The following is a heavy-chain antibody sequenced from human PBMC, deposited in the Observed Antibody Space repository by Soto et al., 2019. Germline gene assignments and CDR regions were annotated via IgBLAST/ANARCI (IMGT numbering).Heavy chain of an antibody. V-gene: IGHV3-74*01. CDR2: INSDTGTT. J-gene: IGHJ5*02. D-gene: IGHD3-16*01. CDR3: ARGFAGFDP. Sequence: GSLRLSCAASGFTFSRYRMHWFRQAPGKGLVWVSRINSDTGTTSYADSVKGRFTMSRDNAKNTLYLQMNSLRAEDTAVYYCARGFAGFDPWGQGTLVTVSS. CDR1: GFTFSRYR.